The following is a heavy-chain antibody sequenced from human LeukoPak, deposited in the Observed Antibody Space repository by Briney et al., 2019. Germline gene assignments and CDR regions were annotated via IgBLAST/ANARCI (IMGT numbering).Heavy chain of an antibody. D-gene: IGHD5-24*01. CDR2: INHSGST. Sequence: SETLSLTCAVYGGSFSGYYWSWIRQPPGKGLEWIGEINHSGSTNYNPSLKSRVTISVDTSKNQFSLKLSSVTAADTAVYYCARDFSGYSHFDYWGQGTLVTVSS. CDR1: GGSFSGYY. J-gene: IGHJ4*02. CDR3: ARDFSGYSHFDY. V-gene: IGHV4-34*01.